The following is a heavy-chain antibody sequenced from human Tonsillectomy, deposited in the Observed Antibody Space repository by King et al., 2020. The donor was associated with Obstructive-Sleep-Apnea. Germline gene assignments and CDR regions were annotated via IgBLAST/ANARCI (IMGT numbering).Heavy chain of an antibody. J-gene: IGHJ6*02. CDR2: IYPGDSDT. D-gene: IGHD3-9*01. CDR3: ARQERYFDWLYGTYYYYYGMDV. Sequence: DVQLVESGAEVKKPGESLKISCKGSGYSFTSYWIGWVRQMPGKGLEWMGIIYPGDSDTRYSPSFQGQVTISADKSISTAYLQWSSLKASDTAMYYCARQERYFDWLYGTYYYYYGMDVWGQGTTVTVSS. V-gene: IGHV5-51*01. CDR1: GYSFTSYW.